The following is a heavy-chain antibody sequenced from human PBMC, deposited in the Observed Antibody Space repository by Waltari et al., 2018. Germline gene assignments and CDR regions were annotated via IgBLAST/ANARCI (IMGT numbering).Heavy chain of an antibody. D-gene: IGHD1-20*01. CDR2: IRSKAYGGKT. V-gene: IGHV3-49*03. J-gene: IGHJ4*02. CDR1: GFTGGDYA. CDR3: TRGFLYNWNYFDY. Sequence: EVQLVESGGGLVQPGRSLRRSCTASGFTGGDYAMIGFRQAAVKGLDWVGFIRSKAYGGKTEYAASVKGRFTISRDDSKSIAYLQMNSLKTEDTAVYYCTRGFLYNWNYFDYWGQGTLVTVSS.